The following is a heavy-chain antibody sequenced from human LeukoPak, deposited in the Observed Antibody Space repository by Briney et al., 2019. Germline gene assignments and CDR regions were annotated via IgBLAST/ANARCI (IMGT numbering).Heavy chain of an antibody. CDR1: GGSISSGSYY. D-gene: IGHD3-22*01. V-gene: IGHV4-61*02. CDR2: IYTSGST. Sequence: SETLSLTCTVSGGSISSGSYYWSWIRQPAGKGLGWIGRIYTSGSTNYNPSLKSRVTISVDTSKSQFSLKLSSVTAADTAVYYCARGPGGMRVVVVSDAFDIWGQGTMVTVSS. J-gene: IGHJ3*02. CDR3: ARGPGGMRVVVVSDAFDI.